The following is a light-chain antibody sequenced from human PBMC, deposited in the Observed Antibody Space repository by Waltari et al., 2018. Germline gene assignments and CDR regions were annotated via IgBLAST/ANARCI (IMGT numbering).Light chain of an antibody. CDR3: QVWHGISDQHYWV. J-gene: IGLJ3*02. CDR2: HDN. V-gene: IGLV3-21*04. Sequence: SYVLTQPPSVSVAPGQTASMTCGGDSIGSKSVHWYQQKPGQAPVLVIYHDNERPSGNPGRIAGSNSGNTATLTITRGEAGDEADLYCQVWHGISDQHYWVFGGGTKLTVL. CDR1: SIGSKS.